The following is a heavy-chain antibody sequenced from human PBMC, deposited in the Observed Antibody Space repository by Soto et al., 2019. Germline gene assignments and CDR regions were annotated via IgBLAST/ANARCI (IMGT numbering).Heavy chain of an antibody. CDR2: ISYDVRHK. V-gene: IGHV3-30*18. D-gene: IGHD2-15*01. Sequence: QVQLVESGGGVVQPGRSLRLSCAGSGFTFSNYGLHWVRQAPGKGLEWVAVISYDVRHKYYADSVKGRFTISRDNSNNMRYLQMDSLRAEDTAVYYCAKDGAPRYCSRRSCPTAGAYWGQGTLVTVSS. CDR3: AKDGAPRYCSRRSCPTAGAY. J-gene: IGHJ4*02. CDR1: GFTFSNYG.